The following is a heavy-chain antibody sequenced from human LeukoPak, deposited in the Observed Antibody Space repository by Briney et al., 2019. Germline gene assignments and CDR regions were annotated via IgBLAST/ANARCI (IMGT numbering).Heavy chain of an antibody. J-gene: IGHJ3*02. CDR1: GYTFTSYG. V-gene: IGHV1-18*01. CDR2: ISAYNGNT. Sequence: ASVKVSCKASGYTFTSYGISWVRQAPGQGLEWMGWISAYNGNTNYAQKLQGRVTMTTDTSTSTAYMELRSLRSDDTAVYYCARVLYYDSSGQQGGAFDIWGQGTMVTVSS. CDR3: ARVLYYDSSGQQGGAFDI. D-gene: IGHD3-22*01.